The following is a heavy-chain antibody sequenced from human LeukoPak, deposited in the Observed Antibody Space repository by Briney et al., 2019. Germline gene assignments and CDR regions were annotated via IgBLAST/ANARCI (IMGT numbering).Heavy chain of an antibody. Sequence: SVTVSCKASGGTFSSYAISWVRQAPGQGLEWMGRIIPILGIANYAQKFQGRVTITADKSTSTAYMELSSLRSEDTAVYYCAREGRSHYYYYYYGMDVWGQGTTVTVSS. D-gene: IGHD2-15*01. CDR2: IIPILGIA. V-gene: IGHV1-69*04. CDR3: AREGRSHYYYYYYGMDV. CDR1: GGTFSSYA. J-gene: IGHJ6*02.